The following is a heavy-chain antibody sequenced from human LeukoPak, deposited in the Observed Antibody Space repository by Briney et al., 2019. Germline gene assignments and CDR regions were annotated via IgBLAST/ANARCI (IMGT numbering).Heavy chain of an antibody. Sequence: PGGSLRLSCAASGFTFDDYAMHWVRHAPGKGLEWVSGISWNSGSIGYADSVKGRFTISRDNAKNSLYLQMNSLRAEDTAVYYCARESQVRRGYSYGYGYWGQGTLVTVSS. V-gene: IGHV3-9*01. D-gene: IGHD5-18*01. J-gene: IGHJ4*02. CDR3: ARESQVRRGYSYGYGY. CDR1: GFTFDDYA. CDR2: ISWNSGSI.